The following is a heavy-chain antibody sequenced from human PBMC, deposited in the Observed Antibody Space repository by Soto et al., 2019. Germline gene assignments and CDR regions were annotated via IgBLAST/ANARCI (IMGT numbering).Heavy chain of an antibody. CDR1: GYTFPGYG. CDR2: ISAYNGNT. J-gene: IGHJ4*02. V-gene: IGHV1-18*01. CDR3: VLGATLYYFDY. Sequence: GASVKVSCKASGYTFPGYGISWVRQAPGQGLEWMGWISAYNGNTNYAQKLQGRVTMTTDTSTSTAYMELRSLRSDDTAVYYCVLGATLYYFDYWGQGTLVTVSS. D-gene: IGHD1-26*01.